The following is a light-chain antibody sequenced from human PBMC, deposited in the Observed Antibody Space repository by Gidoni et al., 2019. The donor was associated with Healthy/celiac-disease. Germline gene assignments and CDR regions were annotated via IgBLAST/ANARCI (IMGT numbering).Light chain of an antibody. CDR2: AAS. Sequence: DIQMTQSPSFLSASVGDRVTITCRASQSISSYLNWYQQKPGKAPKLLIYAASSLQSGVPSRFSGSGSGTDFTLTISSLQPEDFATYYCQQSYSTPQTFGQXTKVEIK. CDR3: QQSYSTPQT. CDR1: QSISSY. V-gene: IGKV1-39*01. J-gene: IGKJ1*01.